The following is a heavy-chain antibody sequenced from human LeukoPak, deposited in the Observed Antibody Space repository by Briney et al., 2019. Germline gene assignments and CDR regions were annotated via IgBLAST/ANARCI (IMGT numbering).Heavy chain of an antibody. CDR2: ISSSSSYI. J-gene: IGHJ5*02. V-gene: IGHV3-21*04. CDR3: AKVGDWWFDP. D-gene: IGHD3-9*01. CDR1: GFTFSSYS. Sequence: GGSLRLSCAASGFTFSSYSMNWVRQAPGKGLEWVSSISSSSSYIYYADSVQGRFTISRDNAKNSLYLQMNSLRDEDTAIYYCAKVGDWWFDPWGQGTLVTVSS.